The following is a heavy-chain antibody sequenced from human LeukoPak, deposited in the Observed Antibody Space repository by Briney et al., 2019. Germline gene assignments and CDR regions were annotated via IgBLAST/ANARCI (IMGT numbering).Heavy chain of an antibody. J-gene: IGHJ4*02. D-gene: IGHD6-19*01. CDR2: INPNSGGT. CDR1: GYTFTGYY. V-gene: IGHV1-2*04. Sequence: ASVKVSCKASGYTFTGYYMHWVRQAPGQGLEWMGWINPNSGGTNYAQKFQGWVTMTRDTSISTAYMELSRLRSDDTAVYYCARGASSGYFTPTYYFDYWGQGTLVTVSS. CDR3: ARGASSGYFTPTYYFDY.